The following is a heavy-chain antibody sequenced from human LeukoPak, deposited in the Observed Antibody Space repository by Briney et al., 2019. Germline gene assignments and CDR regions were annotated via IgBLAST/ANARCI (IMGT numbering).Heavy chain of an antibody. V-gene: IGHV4-39*07. D-gene: IGHD6-19*01. CDR1: GGSISSSSYY. J-gene: IGHJ4*02. CDR2: IYYSGST. Sequence: SETLSLTCTVSGGSISSSSYYWGWIRQPPGKGLEWIGSIYYSGSTYYNPSLKSRVTISVDTSKNQFSPKLSSVTAADTAVYYCARVKYGGWYYFDYWGQGTLVTVSS. CDR3: ARVKYGGWYYFDY.